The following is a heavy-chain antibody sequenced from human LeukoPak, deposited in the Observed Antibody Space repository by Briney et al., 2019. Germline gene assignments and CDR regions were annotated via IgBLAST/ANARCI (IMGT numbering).Heavy chain of an antibody. Sequence: PSETLSLTCTVSGGSISSYYWSWLRQPPGKGLEWVGYIYYSGSTNYNPSLKSRVTISVDTSKHQFSLKLSSVTAADTAVYYCARDRCSGGSCYNDYWGQGTLVTVSS. J-gene: IGHJ4*02. CDR2: IYYSGST. V-gene: IGHV4-59*01. CDR1: GGSISSYY. CDR3: ARDRCSGGSCYNDY. D-gene: IGHD2-15*01.